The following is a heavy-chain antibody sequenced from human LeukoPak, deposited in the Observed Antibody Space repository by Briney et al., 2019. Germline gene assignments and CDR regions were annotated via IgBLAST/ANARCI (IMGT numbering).Heavy chain of an antibody. CDR3: ARPYNWNYALAFDI. CDR1: GGSFSSSSNY. J-gene: IGHJ3*02. V-gene: IGHV4-39*01. D-gene: IGHD1-7*01. Sequence: SETLSLTCTVSGGSFSSSSNYWGWHRQPPGTGRESIGSIYYSGSTYYNPSRKSQVTIPVDTSKNQFSLKLSSVTAANTAVYYCARPYNWNYALAFDIWGQGTMVTVSS. CDR2: IYYSGST.